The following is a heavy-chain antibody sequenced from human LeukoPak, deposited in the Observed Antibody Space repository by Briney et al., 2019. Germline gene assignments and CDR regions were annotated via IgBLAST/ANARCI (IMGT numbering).Heavy chain of an antibody. CDR3: ASMGADDFWSGPKFYYYYYMDV. J-gene: IGHJ6*03. Sequence: GGSLRLSCAASGFTFSSYSMNWVRQAPGKGLEWVSSISSSSSYIYYADSVKGRFTISRDNAKNSLYLQMNSLGAEDTAVYYCASMGADDFWSGPKFYYYYYMDVWGKGTTVTVSS. CDR2: ISSSSSYI. V-gene: IGHV3-21*01. CDR1: GFTFSSYS. D-gene: IGHD3-3*01.